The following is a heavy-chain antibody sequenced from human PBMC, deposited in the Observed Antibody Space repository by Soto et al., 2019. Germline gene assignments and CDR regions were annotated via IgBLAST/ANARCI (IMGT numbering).Heavy chain of an antibody. Sequence: GGSLRLSCAASGFTFRSYTMSWVRQAPGKGLEWVSSIIGGNGDTFYAASVTGRFTISRDISKSTLYLQMNGLRVEDTAIYYCAKDKEPDGVWDIDFWGHGTLVTVSS. CDR1: GFTFRSYT. CDR2: IIGGNGDT. D-gene: IGHD4-17*01. J-gene: IGHJ4*01. CDR3: AKDKEPDGVWDIDF. V-gene: IGHV3-23*01.